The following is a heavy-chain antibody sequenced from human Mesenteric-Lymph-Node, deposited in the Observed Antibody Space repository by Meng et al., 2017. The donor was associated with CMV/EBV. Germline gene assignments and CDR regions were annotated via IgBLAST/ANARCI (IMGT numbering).Heavy chain of an antibody. V-gene: IGHV3-21*01. J-gene: IGHJ4*02. CDR1: GFTFSYYD. CDR2: ISSSSRYI. Sequence: GGSLRLSCAASGFTFSYYDMSWVRQAPGKGLEWVSFISSSSRYIYYADSVKGRFTISRDNAKNSLYLQMNSLRAEDTAAYYCARVDYTSDWETFDYWGQGTLVTVSS. CDR3: ARVDYTSDWETFDY. D-gene: IGHD6-25*01.